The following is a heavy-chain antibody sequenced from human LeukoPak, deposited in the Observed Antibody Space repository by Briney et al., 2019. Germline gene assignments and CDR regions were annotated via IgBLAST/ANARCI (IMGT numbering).Heavy chain of an antibody. CDR1: GFTFSSYA. V-gene: IGHV3-21*01. D-gene: IGHD6-6*01. CDR3: ARYSSSSFDY. J-gene: IGHJ4*02. Sequence: GGSLRLSCAASGFTFSSYAMHWVRQAPGKGLEWVSSISSSSSYIYYADSVKGRFTISRDNAKNSLYLQMNSLRAEDTAVYYCARYSSSSFDYWGQGILVADSS. CDR2: ISSSSSYI.